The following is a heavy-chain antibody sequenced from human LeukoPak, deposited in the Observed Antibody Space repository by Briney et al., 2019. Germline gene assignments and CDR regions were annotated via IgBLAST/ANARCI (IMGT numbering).Heavy chain of an antibody. CDR2: ISSSGGTT. D-gene: IGHD5-12*01. J-gene: IGHJ4*02. CDR3: AKDRNGSPTNFYF. V-gene: IGHV3-23*01. CDR1: GFTFSTYA. Sequence: PGGSLRLSCAPSGFTFSTYAVNWVRQAPGKGLEWVSAISSSGGTTYYADSVKGRFGISRDNSKNTLYLQMNSLRAEDTAVYYCAKDRNGSPTNFYFWGQGTLVTVSA.